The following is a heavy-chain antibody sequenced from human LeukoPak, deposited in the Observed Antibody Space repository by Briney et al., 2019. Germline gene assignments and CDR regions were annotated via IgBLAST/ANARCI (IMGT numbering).Heavy chain of an antibody. J-gene: IGHJ4*02. CDR1: GFIFDNYG. Sequence: PGGSLRLSCRASGFIFDNYGMTWVRQAPGKGLEWVSGNNWNGGSTGYADTVKGRFTISRDNAKNSLYLQMNSLRADDTAFYYCAKTRSSGGYGGADYWGRGTLVIVSS. CDR3: AKTRSSGGYGGADY. CDR2: NNWNGGST. D-gene: IGHD1-26*01. V-gene: IGHV3-20*04.